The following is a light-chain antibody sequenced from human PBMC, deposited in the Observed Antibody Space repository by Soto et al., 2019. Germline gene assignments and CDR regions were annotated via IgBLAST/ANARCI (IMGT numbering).Light chain of an antibody. Sequence: EIVLTQSPGTLSLSPGERATLSCRASQSVRNNYLAWYQQKPGQAPRPLIYGASTRATGIPDRFSGSGSGTDFTLTISRLEPEDFAVYYCQQYGSSPRTLGQGTKVEIK. CDR3: QQYGSSPRT. CDR2: GAS. J-gene: IGKJ1*01. CDR1: QSVRNNY. V-gene: IGKV3-20*01.